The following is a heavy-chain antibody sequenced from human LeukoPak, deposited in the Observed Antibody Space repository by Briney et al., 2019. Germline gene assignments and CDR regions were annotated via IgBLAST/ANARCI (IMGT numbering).Heavy chain of an antibody. V-gene: IGHV6-1*01. J-gene: IGHJ4*02. CDR1: GDSVSSDSAA. CDR2: TYFRSKWYY. Sequence: SQTLSLTCAISGDSVSSDSAAWNWIRQSPSRGLEWLARTYFRSKWYYDYALAVKGRITINPDTSKNQVSLQLNSVTPEDTAVYYCARETSFRYYDIWSGWDYWGQGTLVTVSS. CDR3: ARETSFRYYDIWSGWDY. D-gene: IGHD3-3*01.